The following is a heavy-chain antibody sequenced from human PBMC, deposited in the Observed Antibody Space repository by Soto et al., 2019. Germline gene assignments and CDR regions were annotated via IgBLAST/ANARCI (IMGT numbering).Heavy chain of an antibody. J-gene: IGHJ4*02. Sequence: SETLSLTCTVSGGSISSDYYYWSWIRQPPGKGLEWIGYIYYSGRTAYNPSLKSRIIISIDTSKTQFSLSLTSLNAAETAVYYCAGELSNSPEYFDFWGLGTLVTVS. CDR1: GGSISSDYYY. D-gene: IGHD6-6*01. CDR2: IYYSGRT. V-gene: IGHV4-30-4*01. CDR3: AGELSNSPEYFDF.